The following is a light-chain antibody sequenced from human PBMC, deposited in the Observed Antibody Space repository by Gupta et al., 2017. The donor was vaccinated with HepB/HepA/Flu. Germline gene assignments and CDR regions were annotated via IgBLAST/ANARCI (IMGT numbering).Light chain of an antibody. CDR3: QSYDSSLREV. CDR1: SSNIGAGYD. V-gene: IGLV1-40*01. CDR2: GNS. Sequence: QSVLTQPPSVSGAPGQRVTISCTGSSSNIGAGYDVHWYQQLPGTAPKLLIYGNSNRPSGGPDRFSGSKSGTSASLAITGLQAEDEADYYCQSYDSSLREVFGGGTKLTVL. J-gene: IGLJ3*02.